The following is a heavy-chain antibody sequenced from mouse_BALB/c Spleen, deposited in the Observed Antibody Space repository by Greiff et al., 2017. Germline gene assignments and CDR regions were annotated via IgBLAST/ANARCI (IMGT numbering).Heavy chain of an antibody. D-gene: IGHD2-4*01. J-gene: IGHJ4*01. V-gene: IGHV3-6*02. CDR2: ISYDGSN. CDR3: ASMITMDY. CDR1: GYSITSGYY. Sequence: EESGPGLVKPSQSLSLTCSVTGYSITSGYYWNWIRQFPGNKLEWMGYISYDGSNNYNPSLKNRISITRDTSKNQFFLKLNSVTTEDTATYYCASMITMDYWGQGTSVTVSS.